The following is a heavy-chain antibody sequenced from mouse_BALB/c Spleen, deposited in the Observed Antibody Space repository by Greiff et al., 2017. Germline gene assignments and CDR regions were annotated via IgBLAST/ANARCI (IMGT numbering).Heavy chain of an antibody. CDR2: ISSGSSTI. CDR1: GFTFSSFG. CDR3: ARGRYEAMDY. D-gene: IGHD2-14*01. V-gene: IGHV5-17*02. Sequence: EVKLVESGGGLVQPGGSRKLSCAASGFTFSSFGMHWVRQATEKGLAWVAYISSGSSTIYYADTVKGRFTISRDNPKNTLFLHMTSLRSEDTAMYYCARGRYEAMDYWGQGTSVTVSS. J-gene: IGHJ4*01.